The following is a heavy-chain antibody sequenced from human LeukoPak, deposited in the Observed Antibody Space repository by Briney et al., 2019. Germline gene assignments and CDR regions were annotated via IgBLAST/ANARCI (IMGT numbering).Heavy chain of an antibody. D-gene: IGHD5-12*01. J-gene: IGHJ4*02. V-gene: IGHV3-9*01. CDR3: AKARASPGYSGYDQGYFDY. Sequence: GGSLRLSCAASGFTFDDYAMHWVRQAPGKGLEWVSGISWNSGTIGYADSVKCRFTISRDNTKNSLYLQMNSLRAEDTALYYCAKARASPGYSGYDQGYFDYWGQGTLVTVSS. CDR2: ISWNSGTI. CDR1: GFTFDDYA.